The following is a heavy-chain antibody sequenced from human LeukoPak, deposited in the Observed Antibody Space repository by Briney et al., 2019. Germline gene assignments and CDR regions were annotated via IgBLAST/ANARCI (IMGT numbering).Heavy chain of an antibody. CDR2: ISSSGSTI. Sequence: GGSLRLSCAASGFTFSSNSMNWVRQAPGKGQEWVSYISSSGSTIYYAESVKGRFTISRDNAKNSLYLQMNSLRAEDTAIYYCARDDLGTSYFYYGMDVWGQGTTVTVSS. J-gene: IGHJ6*02. D-gene: IGHD3/OR15-3a*01. CDR3: ARDDLGTSYFYYGMDV. CDR1: GFTFSSNS. V-gene: IGHV3-48*01.